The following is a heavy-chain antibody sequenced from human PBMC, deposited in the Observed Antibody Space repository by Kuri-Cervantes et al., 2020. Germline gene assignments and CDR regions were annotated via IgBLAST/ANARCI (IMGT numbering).Heavy chain of an antibody. CDR3: IRFDP. D-gene: IGHD3-10*01. V-gene: IGHV3-21*01. J-gene: IGHJ5*02. Sequence: LSLTCAASGFTFSSYSMNWVRQAPGKGLEWVSSISSSSSYIYYADSVKGRFTISRDNAKNSLYLQMNSLRAEATDWYNTIRFDPWGQGTLVTVSS. CDR1: GFTFSSYS. CDR2: ISSSSSYI.